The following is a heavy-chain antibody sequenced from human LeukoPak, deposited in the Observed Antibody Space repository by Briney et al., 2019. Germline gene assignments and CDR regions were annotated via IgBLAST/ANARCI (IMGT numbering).Heavy chain of an antibody. D-gene: IGHD3-22*01. V-gene: IGHV3-30*18. CDR1: GFTFSSYG. Sequence: GGSLRLSCAASGFTFSSYGMHWVRQAPGKGLEWVAVISYDVSNKYYADSVKGRFTISRDNSKNTLDLQMNSLRGEDTAVYYCAKENFYRVVMANYGMDVWGQGTTVTVSS. CDR3: AKENFYRVVMANYGMDV. CDR2: ISYDVSNK. J-gene: IGHJ6*02.